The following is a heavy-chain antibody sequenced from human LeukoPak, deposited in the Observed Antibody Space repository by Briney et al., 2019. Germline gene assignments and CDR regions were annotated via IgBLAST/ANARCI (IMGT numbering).Heavy chain of an antibody. J-gene: IGHJ6*02. CDR3: AKALSLAGGYYYGMDV. Sequence: GRSLRLSCAASGFTFSSYAMSWVRQAPGKGLEWVSAISGSGGSTYYADSVKGRFTISRDNSKNTLYLQMNSLRAEDTAVYYCAKALSLAGGYYYGMDVWGQGTTVTVSS. D-gene: IGHD3-16*01. V-gene: IGHV3-23*01. CDR1: GFTFSSYA. CDR2: ISGSGGST.